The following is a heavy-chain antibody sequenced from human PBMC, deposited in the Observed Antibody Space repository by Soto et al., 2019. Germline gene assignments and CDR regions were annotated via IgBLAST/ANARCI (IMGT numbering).Heavy chain of an antibody. CDR1: GGSISSRNW. Sequence: SETLSLTCAVSGGSISSRNWWSWVRQPPGKGLEWIGEIYHSGSTNYNPSLKSRVTISVDKSKNQFSLKLSSVTAADTAVYYCATTVTRKHRAMDVWGQGTTVTVSS. V-gene: IGHV4-4*02. D-gene: IGHD4-4*01. J-gene: IGHJ6*02. CDR2: IYHSGST. CDR3: ATTVTRKHRAMDV.